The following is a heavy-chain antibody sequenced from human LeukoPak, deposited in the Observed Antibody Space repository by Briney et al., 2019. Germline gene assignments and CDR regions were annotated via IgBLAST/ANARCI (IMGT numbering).Heavy chain of an antibody. D-gene: IGHD1-26*01. CDR3: TATVGATPMVY. CDR2: IKSKTDGGTT. CDR1: GFTFSNAW. Sequence: MPGGSLRLSCAASGFTFSNAWMSWVRQAPGKGLEWVGRIKSKTDGGTTDYAAPVKGRFTISRDDSKNTLYLQMNSLKTEDTAVYYCTATVGATPMVYWGQGTLVTVSS. V-gene: IGHV3-15*01. J-gene: IGHJ4*02.